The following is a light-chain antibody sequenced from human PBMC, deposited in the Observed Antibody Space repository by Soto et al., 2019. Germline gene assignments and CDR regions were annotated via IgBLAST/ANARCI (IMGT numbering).Light chain of an antibody. J-gene: IGLJ1*01. Sequence: QSALTQPRSVSGSPGQSVTISCTGTSSDVGGYKYVSWYQQHPGKAPKLMIFEVSHRPSGVSDRFSGSKSGNTASLTISGLQAEDEADYYCSSYTSSITYVFGTGTKLTVL. CDR3: SSYTSSITYV. CDR1: SSDVGGYKY. CDR2: EVS. V-gene: IGLV2-14*03.